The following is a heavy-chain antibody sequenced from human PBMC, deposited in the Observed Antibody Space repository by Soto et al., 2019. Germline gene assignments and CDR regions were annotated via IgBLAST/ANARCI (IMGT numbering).Heavy chain of an antibody. CDR1: GYSFTTYW. Sequence: YSLTISCKGSGYSFTTYWISWLRQMPGKGLEWMGRIDPSDSYTNYSPSFQGHVTFSADKSISTAYLQWSSLKTSDTAMYYCVTATLSTNSCYAHWDHGPLVTVAS. V-gene: IGHV5-10-1*01. CDR3: VTATLSTNSCYAH. CDR2: IDPSDSYT. J-gene: IGHJ4*01. D-gene: IGHD2-2*01.